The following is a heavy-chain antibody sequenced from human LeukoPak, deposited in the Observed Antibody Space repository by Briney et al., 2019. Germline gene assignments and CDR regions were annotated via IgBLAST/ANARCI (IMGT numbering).Heavy chain of an antibody. CDR1: GYTFTSYD. Sequence: ASVKVSCKASGYTFTSYDINWVRQATGQGLEWMGWMNPNSGNTGYAQRFQGRVTMTRNTSINTAYMELSSLRSEDTAMYYCARASGYSYGYDNRGQGTLVTVSS. D-gene: IGHD5-18*01. V-gene: IGHV1-8*01. J-gene: IGHJ4*02. CDR2: MNPNSGNT. CDR3: ARASGYSYGYDN.